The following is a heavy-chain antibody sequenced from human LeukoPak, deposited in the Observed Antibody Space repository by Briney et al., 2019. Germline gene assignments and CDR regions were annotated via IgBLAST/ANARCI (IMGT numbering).Heavy chain of an antibody. J-gene: IGHJ4*02. CDR3: ARSSSAWMSLDY. CDR1: GFTFSSYA. V-gene: IGHV3-64*04. CDR2: ISSNGGST. D-gene: IGHD6-13*01. Sequence: PGGSLRLSCSASGFTFSSYAMHWVRQAPGKGLEYVSAISSNGGSTYYADSVKGRFTISRDNAKNTLYLQMNSLRAEDTAVYFCARSSSAWMSLDYWAQGTLVTVSS.